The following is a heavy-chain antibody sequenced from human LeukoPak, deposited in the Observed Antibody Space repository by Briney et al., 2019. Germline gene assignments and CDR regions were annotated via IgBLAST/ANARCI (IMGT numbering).Heavy chain of an antibody. Sequence: GGSLRLSCAASGFTSSNYAMTWVRQAPGKGLDWVSTITGSGYTTYYADSVKGRFTISRDNSKNTLFLQMNSLRAEDTAIYYCVKGLSSTAPFDYWGQGTLVTVSS. CDR2: ITGSGYTT. CDR1: GFTSSNYA. CDR3: VKGLSSTAPFDY. D-gene: IGHD1-1*01. V-gene: IGHV3-23*01. J-gene: IGHJ4*02.